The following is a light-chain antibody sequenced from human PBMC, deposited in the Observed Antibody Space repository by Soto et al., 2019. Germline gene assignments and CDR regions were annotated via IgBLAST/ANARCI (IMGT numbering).Light chain of an antibody. CDR2: DVS. CDR1: SSDVGGYNY. CDR3: CSYAGSYTWV. V-gene: IGLV2-11*01. Sequence: QSVLTQPRSVSGSPGQSVTIPCTGTSSDVGGYNYVSWYQQHPGKAPKLMIHDVSKRPSGVPDRFSGSKSGNTASLTISGLQAEDEADYYCCSYAGSYTWVFGGGTKLTVL. J-gene: IGLJ3*02.